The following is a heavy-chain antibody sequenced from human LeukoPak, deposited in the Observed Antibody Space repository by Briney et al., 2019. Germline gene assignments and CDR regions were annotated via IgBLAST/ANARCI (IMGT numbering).Heavy chain of an antibody. V-gene: IGHV3-7*01. CDR1: GFTFSIYW. D-gene: IGHD3-10*01. Sequence: GGSLRLSCAASGFTFSIYWMSWVRQAPGKGLEWVANINQNGSEKYYVDSVKGRFTISRDNAKNSLYLQMNSLRAEDTAVYYCARSLWFGEAAFAIWGQGTMVTVSS. CDR2: INQNGSEK. CDR3: ARSLWFGEAAFAI. J-gene: IGHJ3*02.